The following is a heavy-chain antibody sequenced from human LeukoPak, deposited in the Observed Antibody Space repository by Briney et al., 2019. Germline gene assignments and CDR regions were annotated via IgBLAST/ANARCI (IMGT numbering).Heavy chain of an antibody. J-gene: IGHJ2*01. Sequence: GGSLRLSCAASGFTFSSYNMDWVRQAPGKGLEWVSSISTSGIYIYYADSLKGRFTISRDNAKNSLYLQMNSLRAEDTAVYYCARGLDTYGFNWYFDLWGRGTLVTVSS. CDR1: GFTFSSYN. CDR3: ARGLDTYGFNWYFDL. D-gene: IGHD5-18*01. V-gene: IGHV3-21*04. CDR2: ISTSGIYI.